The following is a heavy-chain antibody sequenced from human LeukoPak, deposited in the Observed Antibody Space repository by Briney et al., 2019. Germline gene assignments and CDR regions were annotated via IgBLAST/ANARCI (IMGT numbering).Heavy chain of an antibody. CDR1: GFTLSSFA. Sequence: PGGSLRLSCAASGFTLSSFAMNWVRQAPGKGLEWVSAISGSGGSPFYADSVKRRFTISRDNSENTLYLQMNSLRAEDTAVYYCVKRTVNYPFDFWGQGTLLTVSS. J-gene: IGHJ4*02. CDR2: ISGSGGSP. V-gene: IGHV3-23*01. CDR3: VKRTVNYPFDF. D-gene: IGHD1-7*01.